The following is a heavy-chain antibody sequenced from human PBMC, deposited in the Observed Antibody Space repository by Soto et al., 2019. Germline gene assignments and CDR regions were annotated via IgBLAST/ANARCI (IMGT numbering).Heavy chain of an antibody. Sequence: GESLKISCKGSGYSFTSYLICWVRQMPVKGLEWMGIIYPGDSDTRYSPSFQGQVTISADKSISTAYLQWSSLKASDTAMYYCARQFRAARYYGMDVGGQGTTVNVSS. CDR3: ARQFRAARYYGMDV. CDR1: GYSFTSYL. D-gene: IGHD6-25*01. CDR2: IYPGDSDT. J-gene: IGHJ6*02. V-gene: IGHV5-51*01.